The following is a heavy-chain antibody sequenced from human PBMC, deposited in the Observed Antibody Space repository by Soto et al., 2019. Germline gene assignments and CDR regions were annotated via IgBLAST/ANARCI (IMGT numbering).Heavy chain of an antibody. V-gene: IGHV1-69*13. CDR2: IIPIFGTA. D-gene: IGHD6-13*01. CDR3: ARGIAAAGTAENWFDP. CDR1: GGTFSSYA. Sequence: GASVKVSCKASGGTFSSYAISWVRQAPGQGLEWMGGIIPIFGTANYAQKFQGRVTITADESTSTAYMELSSLRSEDTAVYYCARGIAAAGTAENWFDPWGQGTLVTVSS. J-gene: IGHJ5*02.